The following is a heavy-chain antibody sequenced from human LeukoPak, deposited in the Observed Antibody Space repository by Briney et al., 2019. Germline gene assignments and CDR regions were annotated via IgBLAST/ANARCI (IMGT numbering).Heavy chain of an antibody. CDR3: ARSGDGDFDY. J-gene: IGHJ4*02. CDR2: ITGDGSNT. D-gene: IGHD1-26*01. V-gene: IGHV3-74*01. Sequence: GGSLRLSCAASGFTFSAYWMHWVRQGPGKGLLWVSHITGDGSNTNYADSVKGRFTISRDNAKNTLYLQLNSLKPEDSAVYYCARSGDGDFDYWGQGTLVTVSS. CDR1: GFTFSAYW.